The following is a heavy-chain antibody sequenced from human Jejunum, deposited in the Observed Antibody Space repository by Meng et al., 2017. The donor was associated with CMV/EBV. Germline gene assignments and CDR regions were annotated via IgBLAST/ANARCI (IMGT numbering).Heavy chain of an antibody. CDR3: ARGGLGGAIRY. V-gene: IGHV4-39*06. Sequence: SGGSVSGRTYDWAWIRQTPGKGPEWIGSMYDTGDTHYNPSLKSRVTTSIDPSKNQFPLKLKSVTAADSAVYYCARGGLGGAIRYWGQGTLVTVSS. CDR2: MYDTGDT. J-gene: IGHJ4*02. CDR1: GGSVSGRTYD. D-gene: IGHD2-2*02.